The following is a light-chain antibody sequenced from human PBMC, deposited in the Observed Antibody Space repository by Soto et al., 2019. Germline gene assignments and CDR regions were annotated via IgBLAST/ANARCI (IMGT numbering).Light chain of an antibody. CDR2: LNSDGRH. CDR1: SGHTNYA. J-gene: IGLJ3*02. V-gene: IGLV4-69*01. Sequence: QLVLTQSPSASASLGASVKLTCTLSSGHTNYAIAWHQVQPEKGPRYLMKLNSDGRHSKGDGIPDRFSGSSSGAERYLTISSLRSEDEADYYCLTWGAGIWVFGGGTKLTVL. CDR3: LTWGAGIWV.